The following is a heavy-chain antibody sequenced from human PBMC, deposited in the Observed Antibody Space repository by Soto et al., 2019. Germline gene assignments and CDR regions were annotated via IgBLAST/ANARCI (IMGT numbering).Heavy chain of an antibody. CDR1: GASVSHGY. J-gene: IGHJ5*02. CDR3: ARSYYDSTGSAVDP. Sequence: QMQLQASGPGLVKPSETLSLTCNVSGASVSHGYWSWIRQPPGKGLEWIGFMYFGGSFNYNPSLTSRATTSAETPKNQFSMKLTSVTASAPAVYYCARSYYDSTGSAVDPWGQGTLVTVSS. V-gene: IGHV4-59*02. CDR2: MYFGGSF. D-gene: IGHD3-22*01.